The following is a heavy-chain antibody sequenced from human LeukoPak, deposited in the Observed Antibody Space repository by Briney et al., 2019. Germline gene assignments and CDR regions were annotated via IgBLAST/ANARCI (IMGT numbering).Heavy chain of an antibody. CDR2: IYSGGST. J-gene: IGHJ4*02. CDR1: GFTVSSNY. Sequence: PGGSLRLSCAASGFTVSSNYMSWVRQAPGKGLEWASVIYSGGSTYYADSVKGRFTISRDNSKNTLYLQMNSLRAEDTAVYYCARRGDFWSGSDYWGQGTLVTVSS. V-gene: IGHV3-53*01. D-gene: IGHD3-3*01. CDR3: ARRGDFWSGSDY.